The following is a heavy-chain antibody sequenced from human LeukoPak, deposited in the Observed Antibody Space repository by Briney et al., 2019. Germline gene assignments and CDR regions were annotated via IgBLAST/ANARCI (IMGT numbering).Heavy chain of an antibody. CDR2: IYYSGST. Sequence: PSQTLSLTCTVSGGSISSGSYYWSWIRQPPGKGLEWIGYIYYSGSTNYNPSLKSRVTISVDTSKNQFSLKLSSVTAADTAVYYCARGNYYYYYMDVWGKGTTVTVSS. CDR3: ARGNYYYYYMDV. V-gene: IGHV4-61*01. J-gene: IGHJ6*03. CDR1: GGSISSGSYY.